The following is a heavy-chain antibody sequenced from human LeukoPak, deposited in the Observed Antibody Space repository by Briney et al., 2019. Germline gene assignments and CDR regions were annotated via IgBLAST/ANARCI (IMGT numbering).Heavy chain of an antibody. D-gene: IGHD6-25*01. CDR1: RFTFSSYA. CDR2: ISGSGGST. V-gene: IGHV3-23*01. Sequence: GGSLRLSCAASRFTFSSYAMSWVRQAPGKGLEWVSAISGSGGSTYYADSVKGRLTISRDNSKNTLYLQMNSLRAEDTAVYYCAEVFVAASMGYWGQGTLVTVSS. CDR3: AEVFVAASMGY. J-gene: IGHJ4*02.